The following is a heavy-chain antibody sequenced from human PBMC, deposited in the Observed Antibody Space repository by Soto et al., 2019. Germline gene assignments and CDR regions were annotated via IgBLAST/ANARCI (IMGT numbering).Heavy chain of an antibody. Sequence: EVQLVESGGGLVQPGGSLRLSCAASGFTFSSYWMHWVRQAPGKGLVWVSRINSDGSSTSYADSVKGRFTISRDNAKNTLYLQMNSLRAEDTAVYYCARDRSTFGEQWLVGYYFDYWGQGTLVTVSS. CDR3: ARDRSTFGEQWLVGYYFDY. CDR2: INSDGSST. V-gene: IGHV3-74*01. CDR1: GFTFSSYW. D-gene: IGHD6-19*01. J-gene: IGHJ4*02.